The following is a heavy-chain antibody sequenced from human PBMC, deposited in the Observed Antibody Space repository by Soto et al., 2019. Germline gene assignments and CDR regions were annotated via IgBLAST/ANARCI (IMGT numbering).Heavy chain of an antibody. CDR2: IYHSGST. D-gene: IGHD1-26*01. CDR1: GGSISSSNW. V-gene: IGHV4-4*02. CDR3: ARASGSYVMVDFDY. J-gene: IGHJ4*02. Sequence: ASETLSLTCAVSGGSISSSNWWSWVRQPPGKGLEWIGEIYHSGSTNYNPSLKSRVTISVDKSKNQFSLKLSSVTAADTAVYYCARASGSYVMVDFDYWGQGTLVTVSS.